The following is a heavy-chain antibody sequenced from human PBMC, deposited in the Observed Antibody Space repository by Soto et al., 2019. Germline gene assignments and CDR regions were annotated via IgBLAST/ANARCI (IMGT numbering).Heavy chain of an antibody. V-gene: IGHV3-23*05. CDR1: GFTFNSYA. CDR3: VRPGLTVPGTRYFDH. CDR2: IGSDGTAI. D-gene: IGHD6-19*01. J-gene: IGHJ4*02. Sequence: EVQLLESGGAFVQPGGSLRLSCAAFGFTFNSYAMSWVRQAPGKGLEWVSAIGSDGTAIQYADSVKGRFTISKDNSNDMLYLQMNSLRAEDTAVYYCVRPGLTVPGTRYFDHWGQGALVTVSS.